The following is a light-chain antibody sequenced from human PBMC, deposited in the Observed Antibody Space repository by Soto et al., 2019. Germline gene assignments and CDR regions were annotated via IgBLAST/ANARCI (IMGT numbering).Light chain of an antibody. Sequence: VQMPQSHSTLSASLGDRFTITCRSSQSISSWLAWYQQKPGKAPKLLIYKASSLESGVPSRFSGSGSGTEFTLTICSLQPDDFATYYCQQYNSYSTSGQGTKVDIK. J-gene: IGKJ1*01. CDR3: QQYNSYST. V-gene: IGKV1-5*03. CDR2: KAS. CDR1: QSISSW.